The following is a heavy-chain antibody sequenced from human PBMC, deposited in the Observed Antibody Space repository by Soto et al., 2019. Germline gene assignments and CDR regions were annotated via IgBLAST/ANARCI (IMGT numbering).Heavy chain of an antibody. J-gene: IGHJ4*02. CDR3: TSTFHNMITFGGVIVRGAWVDY. Sequence: EVQLVESGGGLVKPGGSLRLSCAASGFTFSNAWMNWVRQAPGKGLEWVGRIKSKTDGGTTDYAAPVKGRFTISRDDSKYTLYLQMNSLKTEDTAVYYCTSTFHNMITFGGVIVRGAWVDYWGQGTLVTVSS. CDR2: IKSKTDGGTT. CDR1: GFTFSNAW. D-gene: IGHD3-16*02. V-gene: IGHV3-15*07.